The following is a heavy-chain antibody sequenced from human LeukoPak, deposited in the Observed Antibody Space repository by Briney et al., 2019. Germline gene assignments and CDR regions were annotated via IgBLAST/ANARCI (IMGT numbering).Heavy chain of an antibody. Sequence: SGPTLVKPTQTLTLTCTFSGFSLRTRGVGVGWIRQPPGKALEWLSLIYWNDDKRYSPSLKSRLTITKDTSKNQVVLTMTNMDPVDTATYYCAHSGVSYGGLDYWGQGTLVTVSS. CDR3: AHSGVSYGGLDY. V-gene: IGHV2-5*01. CDR1: GFSLRTRGVG. CDR2: IYWNDDK. J-gene: IGHJ4*02. D-gene: IGHD5-18*01.